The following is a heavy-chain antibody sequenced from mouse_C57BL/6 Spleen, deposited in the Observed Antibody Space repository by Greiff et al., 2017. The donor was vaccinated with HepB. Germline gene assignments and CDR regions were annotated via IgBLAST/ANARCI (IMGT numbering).Heavy chain of an antibody. CDR3: ASDYGSKDWYFDV. D-gene: IGHD1-1*01. Sequence: VQLQQPGAELVKPGASVKLSCKASGYTFTSYWMHWVKQRPGQGLEWIGMIHPNSGSTNYNEKFKSKATLTVDKSPSTAYMQLSSLTSEDSAVYYCASDYGSKDWYFDVWGTGTTVTVSS. J-gene: IGHJ1*03. CDR2: IHPNSGST. V-gene: IGHV1-64*01. CDR1: GYTFTSYW.